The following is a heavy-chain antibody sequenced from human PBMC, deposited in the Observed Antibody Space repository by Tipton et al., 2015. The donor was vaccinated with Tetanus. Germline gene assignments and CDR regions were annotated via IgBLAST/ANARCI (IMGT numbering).Heavy chain of an antibody. Sequence: SLRLSCAASGFRFSYSGMHWVRQAPGKGLEWVAVIAFDGKNERYADSVKGRFIISRDNSKDTLYLQMNSLRADDTAVYFCAKSEARLGTSSSLDWGQGTLVTVSS. CDR1: GFRFSYSG. CDR3: AKSEARLGTSSSLD. D-gene: IGHD6-6*01. V-gene: IGHV3-30*18. J-gene: IGHJ4*02. CDR2: IAFDGKNE.